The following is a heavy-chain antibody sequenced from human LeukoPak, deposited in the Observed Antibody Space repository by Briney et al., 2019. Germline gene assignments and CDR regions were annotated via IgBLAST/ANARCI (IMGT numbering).Heavy chain of an antibody. D-gene: IGHD1-1*01. J-gene: IGHJ4*02. V-gene: IGHV3-30*18. CDR1: GFTFSSYG. Sequence: GGSLRLSCAASGFTFSSYGMHWVRQDPGKGLERVAAISYDGSNKYYADSVKGRFTISRDNSKNTLYLQMNSLTAEDTAVYYCAKDPVGPGTEYFDYWGQGTLVIVSS. CDR2: ISYDGSNK. CDR3: AKDPVGPGTEYFDY.